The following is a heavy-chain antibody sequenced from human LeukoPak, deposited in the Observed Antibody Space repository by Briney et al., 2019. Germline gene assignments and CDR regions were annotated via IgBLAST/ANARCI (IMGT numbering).Heavy chain of an antibody. J-gene: IGHJ5*02. D-gene: IGHD3-3*01. CDR2: TNAGNGNT. CDR3: ARVGTIFGVTSRYWFDP. Sequence: ASVKVSCKATGYTFTSYGMHWVRQAPGQRLEWMGWTNAGNGNTKYSQKFQGRVTITRDTSASRAYMELSSLRSEDTAVYYCARVGTIFGVTSRYWFDPWGQGTLVTVSS. V-gene: IGHV1-3*01. CDR1: GYTFTSYG.